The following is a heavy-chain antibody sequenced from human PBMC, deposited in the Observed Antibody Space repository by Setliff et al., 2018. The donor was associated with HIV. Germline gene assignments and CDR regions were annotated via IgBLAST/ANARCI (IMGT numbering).Heavy chain of an antibody. CDR1: GGSVSSSRFY. J-gene: IGHJ6*03. V-gene: IGHV4-39*07. D-gene: IGHD3-9*01. CDR2: LYNTGST. Sequence: SETLSLTCSVSGGSVSSSRFYWGWIRQPPGKGLEWIGSLYNTGSTYYNPSLKRRVTILVDTPKNQFSLKLTSVTAADTAVYFCVRDPIHYMDVWGKGT. CDR3: VRDPIHYMDV.